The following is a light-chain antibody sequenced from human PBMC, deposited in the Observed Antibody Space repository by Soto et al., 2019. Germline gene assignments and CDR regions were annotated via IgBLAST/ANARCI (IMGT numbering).Light chain of an antibody. CDR1: QSVSSN. CDR3: QHYNNWPPWT. Sequence: EVVWTQSPATLSVSRGERATLSCSASQSVSSNLAWYQQKPGQAPRLLIYGASTRATGIPARFSGSGSGTEFTLTISSLQSEDFAVYYCQHYNNWPPWTFGQGTKVDI. V-gene: IGKV3-15*01. J-gene: IGKJ1*01. CDR2: GAS.